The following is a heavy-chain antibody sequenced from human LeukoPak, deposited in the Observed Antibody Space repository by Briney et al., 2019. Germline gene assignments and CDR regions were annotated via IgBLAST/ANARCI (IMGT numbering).Heavy chain of an antibody. Sequence: PSETLSLTCAVSGGSISSNNWWSWVRQPPGKGLEWIGEIYHSGSTNYNPSLKSRVTISVDKSKNQFSLELSSVTAADTAVYYCARRSFYGDYVGWFDPWGQGTLVTVSS. CDR1: GGSISSNNW. CDR2: IYHSGST. D-gene: IGHD4-17*01. CDR3: ARRSFYGDYVGWFDP. V-gene: IGHV4-4*02. J-gene: IGHJ5*02.